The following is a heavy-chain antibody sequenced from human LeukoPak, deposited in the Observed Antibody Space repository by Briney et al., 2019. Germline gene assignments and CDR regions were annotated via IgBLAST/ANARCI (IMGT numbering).Heavy chain of an antibody. CDR1: GFTFSGSA. CDR2: TRSKTNNYAT. Sequence: GGSLRLSCAASGFTFSGSAMHWVRQASGKGLEWVGQTRSKTNNYATTYAASVKGRFTISRDESKNTAYLQMNSLKNEDTAVYYCTRWAENDAFDIWGQGTMVTVSS. V-gene: IGHV3-73*01. J-gene: IGHJ3*02. CDR3: TRWAENDAFDI.